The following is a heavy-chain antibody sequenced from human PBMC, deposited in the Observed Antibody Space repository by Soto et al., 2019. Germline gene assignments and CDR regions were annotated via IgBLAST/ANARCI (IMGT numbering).Heavy chain of an antibody. Sequence: QVQLQESGPGLVQPSQTLSLTCTVSGVSVSRDYQWIWIRQPPGKGLEWIGHISYSGSPYYHPSLRSRLSISVDTSKNQFSLKVKSVTAADTAVYYCARAWDFWGQGTLVTVSS. J-gene: IGHJ1*01. CDR2: ISYSGSP. V-gene: IGHV4-30-4*01. CDR1: GVSVSRDYQ. D-gene: IGHD1-26*01. CDR3: ARAWDF.